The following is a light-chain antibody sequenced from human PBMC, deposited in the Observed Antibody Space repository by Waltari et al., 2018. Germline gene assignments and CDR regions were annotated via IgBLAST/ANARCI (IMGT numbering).Light chain of an antibody. CDR1: SIDVGAYNY. Sequence: QSALTQPASVSGSPGQSITIPCTGTSIDVGAYNYVSWYQHHPGKAPKIMIYQVSNRPSGVSNRLSGSKSGNTASLTISGLQAEDEGDYYCSSYTTSGTFVFGGGTKLTVL. J-gene: IGLJ2*01. CDR2: QVS. V-gene: IGLV2-14*01. CDR3: SSYTTSGTFV.